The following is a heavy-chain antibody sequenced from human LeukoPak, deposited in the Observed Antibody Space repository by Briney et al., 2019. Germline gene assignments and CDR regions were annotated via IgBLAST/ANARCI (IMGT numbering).Heavy chain of an antibody. V-gene: IGHV3-30*02. D-gene: IGHD6-13*01. J-gene: IGHJ4*02. CDR2: IRYDGSNK. Sequence: GGSLRLSCAASGFTVSSNYMSWVRQAPGKGLEWVAFIRYDGSNKYYADSVKGRFTISRDNSKNTLYLRMNSLRAEDTAVYYCAKELIEQLYFDYWGQGTLVTVSS. CDR3: AKELIEQLYFDY. CDR1: GFTVSSNY.